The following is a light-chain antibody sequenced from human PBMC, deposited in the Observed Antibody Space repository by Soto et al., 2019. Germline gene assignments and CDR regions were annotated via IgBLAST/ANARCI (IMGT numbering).Light chain of an antibody. CDR2: EVS. CDR3: SSYTSGRDVYV. Sequence: QSALAQPASVSGSPGQSITISCTGTSSDVGSYHYVSGFQQHPGKAPKLIIFEVSDRPSGVSTRFSGSKSGDTASLTISGLQADDEADYYCSSYTSGRDVYVFGGGTKVTVL. J-gene: IGLJ1*01. CDR1: SSDVGSYHY. V-gene: IGLV2-14*01.